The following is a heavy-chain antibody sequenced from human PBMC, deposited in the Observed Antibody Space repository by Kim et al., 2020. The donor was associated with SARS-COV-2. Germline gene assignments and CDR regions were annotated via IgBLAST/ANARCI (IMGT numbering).Heavy chain of an antibody. J-gene: IGHJ3*02. D-gene: IGHD3-22*01. Sequence: GGSLRLSCAASGFTFSSYWMSWVRQAPGKGLEWVANIKQDGSEKYYVDSVKGRFTISRDNAKNSLYLQMNSLRAEDTAVYYCARVSCYDSSGYYFGCAFDIWGEGTMVTVSS. V-gene: IGHV3-7*01. CDR3: ARVSCYDSSGYYFGCAFDI. CDR2: IKQDGSEK. CDR1: GFTFSSYW.